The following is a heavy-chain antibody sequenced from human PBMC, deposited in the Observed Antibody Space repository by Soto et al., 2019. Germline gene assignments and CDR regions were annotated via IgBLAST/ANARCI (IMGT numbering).Heavy chain of an antibody. J-gene: IGHJ4*02. CDR2: MNPATGNT. D-gene: IGHD6-13*01. CDR3: ARVADTSTWYDLDY. Sequence: QVQLVQSGAEVKKPGASVKVSCKASGYTFTSFDINWVRQAPGQGLEWIGWMNPATGNTGYAQQFQGRVTMTSNTSINTAYMELSSLRSEDTAVYFCARVADTSTWYDLDYWGQGALVTVSS. V-gene: IGHV1-8*01. CDR1: GYTFTSFD.